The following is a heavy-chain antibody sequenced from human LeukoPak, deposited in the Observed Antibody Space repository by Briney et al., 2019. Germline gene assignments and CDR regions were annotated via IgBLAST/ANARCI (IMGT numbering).Heavy chain of an antibody. CDR1: GFSVSSNY. Sequence: GGSLRLSCAASGFSVSSNYMSWVRQATGKGLEGVSVIYSGDTTYYADSVKGRFTISRDNSKNTLYLQMNSLRAEDTAVYYCARSYTSGWYWGYWGQGTLVTVSS. J-gene: IGHJ4*02. V-gene: IGHV3-53*01. CDR3: ARSYTSGWYWGY. CDR2: IYSGDTT. D-gene: IGHD6-19*01.